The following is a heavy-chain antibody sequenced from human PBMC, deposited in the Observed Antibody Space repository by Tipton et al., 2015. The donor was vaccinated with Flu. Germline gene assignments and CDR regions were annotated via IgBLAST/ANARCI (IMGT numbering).Heavy chain of an antibody. CDR3: AKEGIHNAFDI. V-gene: IGHV3-33*06. CDR2: IWYDGSNK. CDR1: GFTFSSYG. D-gene: IGHD6-13*01. Sequence: SGFTFSSYGMHWVRQAPGKGLEWMAVIWYDGSNKYYADSVKGRFTISRDNSKNTLYLQMNSLRAEDTAVYYCAKEGIHNAFDIWGQGTMVTVSS. J-gene: IGHJ3*02.